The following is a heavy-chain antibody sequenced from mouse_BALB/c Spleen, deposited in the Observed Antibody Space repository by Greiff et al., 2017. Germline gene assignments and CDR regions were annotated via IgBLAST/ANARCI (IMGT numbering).Heavy chain of an antibody. CDR3: ARDYGYDEGNAY. CDR2: ISSGGSYT. CDR1: GFTFSSYA. D-gene: IGHD2-2*01. J-gene: IGHJ3*01. V-gene: IGHV5-9-4*01. Sequence: EVQLMESGGGLVKPGGSLKLSCAASGFTFSSYAMSWVRQSPEKRLEWVAEISSGGSYTYYPDTVTGRFTISRDNAKNTLYLEMSSLRSEDTAMYYCARDYGYDEGNAYWGQGTLVTVSA.